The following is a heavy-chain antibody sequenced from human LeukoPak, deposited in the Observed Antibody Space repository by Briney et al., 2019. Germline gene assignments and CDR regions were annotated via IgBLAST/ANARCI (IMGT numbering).Heavy chain of an antibody. V-gene: IGHV1-8*01. CDR1: GYTFTSYD. D-gene: IGHD3-3*01. J-gene: IGHJ4*02. CDR3: ARSITIFGVVKNYFDY. CDR2: MNPNSGNT. Sequence: ASVKVSCKASGYTFTSYDTNWVRQATGQGLEWMGWMNPNSGNTGYAQKFQGRVTMTRNTSISTAYMELSSLRSEDTAVYYCARSITIFGVVKNYFDYWGQGTLVTVSS.